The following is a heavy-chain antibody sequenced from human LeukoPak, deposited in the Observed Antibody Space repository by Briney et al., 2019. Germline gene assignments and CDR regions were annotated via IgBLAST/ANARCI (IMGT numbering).Heavy chain of an antibody. CDR3: ERVFGFWGGDCFYFDS. CDR1: GDSVSSNSAA. J-gene: IGHJ4*02. Sequence: PSQTLSLTCAISGDSVSSNSAAWNWIRQSPSRGLEWLGRTYYRPKWYNDYAVSVKSRITINPDTSKNQFSLQLNSVTPEDTAVYSCERVFGFWGGDCFYFDSGAREPLATFPS. CDR2: TYYRPKWYN. D-gene: IGHD2-21*02. V-gene: IGHV6-1*01.